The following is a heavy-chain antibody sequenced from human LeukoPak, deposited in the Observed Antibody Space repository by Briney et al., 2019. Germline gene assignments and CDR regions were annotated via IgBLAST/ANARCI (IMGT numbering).Heavy chain of an antibody. CDR1: GFTFSSYA. J-gene: IGHJ6*01. CDR3: ASDLHYYVAMDV. Sequence: GGSLRLSCEASGFTFSSYAMTCVRQAPGKGLEWVSSIGSDNKPHYSESVKGRFAISRDISKSMLFLQLSSLRAEDTALYYCASDLHYYVAMDVWGEGTTVTVSS. V-gene: IGHV3-23*05. D-gene: IGHD3-10*02. CDR2: IGSDNKP.